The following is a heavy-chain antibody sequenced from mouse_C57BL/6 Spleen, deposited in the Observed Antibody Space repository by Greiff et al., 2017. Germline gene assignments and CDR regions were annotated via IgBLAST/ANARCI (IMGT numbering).Heavy chain of an antibody. J-gene: IGHJ4*01. Sequence: VQLKQSGAELVRPGASVKLSCTASGFNIKDDYMHWVKQRPEQGLEWIGWIDPENGDTEYASKFQGKATITADTSSNTAYLQLSSLTSEDTAVYYCTTRSNYAMDYWGQGTSVTVSS. CDR3: TTRSNYAMDY. V-gene: IGHV14-4*01. CDR1: GFNIKDDY. CDR2: IDPENGDT. D-gene: IGHD5-1*01.